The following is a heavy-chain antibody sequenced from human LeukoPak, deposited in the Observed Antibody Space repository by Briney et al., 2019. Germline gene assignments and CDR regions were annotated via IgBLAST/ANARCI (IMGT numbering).Heavy chain of an antibody. V-gene: IGHV3-23*01. CDR3: AKDRSGIALAGNFDY. D-gene: IGHD6-19*01. CDR2: ISGSGGST. Sequence: GSLRLSCAASGFTFSSYAMSWVRQAPGKGLAWVSVISGSGGSTYYADSVKGRFTISRDNSKNTLYVQMNSLRAEDTAVYYCAKDRSGIALAGNFDYWGQGTLVTVSS. CDR1: GFTFSSYA. J-gene: IGHJ4*02.